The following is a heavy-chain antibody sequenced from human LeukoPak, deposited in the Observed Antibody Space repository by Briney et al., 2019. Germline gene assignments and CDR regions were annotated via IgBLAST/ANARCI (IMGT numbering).Heavy chain of an antibody. V-gene: IGHV3-21*01. D-gene: IGHD6-13*01. CDR1: GFTFSSYS. Sequence: GGSLRLSCAASGFTFSSYSMNWVRQAPGKGLEWVTSISSSSSYIYYADSVKGRFTISRDNAKNSLYLQMNSLRAEDTAVYYCASNDQQLVPYWGQGTLVTVSS. CDR2: ISSSSSYI. CDR3: ASNDQQLVPY. J-gene: IGHJ4*02.